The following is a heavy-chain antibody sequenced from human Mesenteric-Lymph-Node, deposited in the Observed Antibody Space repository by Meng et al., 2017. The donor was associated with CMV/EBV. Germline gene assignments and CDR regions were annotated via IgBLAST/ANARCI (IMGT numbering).Heavy chain of an antibody. J-gene: IGHJ4*02. V-gene: IGHV4-59*01. CDR3: ASTREGYYYDRSGIDY. D-gene: IGHD3-22*01. CDR2: MYYPGST. CDR1: GGSISNYY. Sequence: SETLSLTCTVSGGSISNYYCTWIRQSPGKGLEWIGYMYYPGSTNYNPSLKSRLTISLDTSKNQFSLKLSSVTAADTAVYYCASTREGYYYDRSGIDYWGQGTLVTVSS.